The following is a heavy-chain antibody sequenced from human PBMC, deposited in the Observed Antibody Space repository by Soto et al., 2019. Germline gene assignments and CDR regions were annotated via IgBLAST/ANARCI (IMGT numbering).Heavy chain of an antibody. CDR2: LSYDGSHN. Sequence: QVQLVGSGGGVVQPGRSLRLSCAASGFTFSSYAMHWVRQTPDKGLEWVAFLSYDGSHNYYADSVKGRFTISRDNSKNTLYLQMNSLRVEDTAVYYCAKDRSTIFGVVTYYFDYWGQGTLVTVSS. V-gene: IGHV3-30*18. J-gene: IGHJ4*02. CDR3: AKDRSTIFGVVTYYFDY. CDR1: GFTFSSYA. D-gene: IGHD3-3*01.